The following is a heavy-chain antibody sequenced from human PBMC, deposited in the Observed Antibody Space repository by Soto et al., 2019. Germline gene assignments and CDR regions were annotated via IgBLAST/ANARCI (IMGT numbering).Heavy chain of an antibody. CDR3: ATRPGGGAY. CDR2: IYSGGYT. V-gene: IGHV3-53*01. J-gene: IGHJ4*02. CDR1: GFTVSNNY. D-gene: IGHD6-6*01. Sequence: EVQLVESGGGLIQPGGSLRLSCAVSGFTVSNNYMSWVRQAPGKGLEGVSVIYSGGYTAYGDSVKGRFTISRDKSKNTLFLKMNGLRPDDAAVFYGATRPGGGAYWGQGTLVTVSS.